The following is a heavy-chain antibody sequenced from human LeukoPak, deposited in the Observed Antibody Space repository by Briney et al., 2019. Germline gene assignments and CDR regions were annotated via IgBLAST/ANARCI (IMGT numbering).Heavy chain of an antibody. CDR1: GVSISSSSYY. Sequence: SETLSLTCTVSGVSISSSSYYWGWIRRPPGKGLEWIGSIYYSGSTYYNPSLKSRVTISVDTSKNQFSLKLSSVTAADTAVYYCARAEPVDAFDIWGQGTMVTVSS. CDR2: IYYSGST. CDR3: ARAEPVDAFDI. J-gene: IGHJ3*02. D-gene: IGHD1-14*01. V-gene: IGHV4-39*01.